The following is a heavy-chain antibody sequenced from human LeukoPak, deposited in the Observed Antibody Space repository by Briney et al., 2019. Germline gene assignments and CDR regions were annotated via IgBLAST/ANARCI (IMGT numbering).Heavy chain of an antibody. V-gene: IGHV5-51*01. Sequence: GESLKISCKGSGYSFTSYWIGWVRQMPGKGLEWMGIIYPGDSDTRYSPSLQGQVTISADKSISTAYLQWSSLKASDTAMYYCARHHHYSNPAGGYYYGMDVWGQGTTVTASS. CDR1: GYSFTSYW. D-gene: IGHD4-11*01. J-gene: IGHJ6*02. CDR3: ARHHHYSNPAGGYYYGMDV. CDR2: IYPGDSDT.